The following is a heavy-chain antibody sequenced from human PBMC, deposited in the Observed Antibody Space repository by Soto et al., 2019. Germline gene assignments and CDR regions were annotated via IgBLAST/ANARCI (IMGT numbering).Heavy chain of an antibody. D-gene: IGHD2-21*01. J-gene: IGHJ4*02. CDR2: ISSSSSTI. CDR1: GFTFSSYS. CDR3: ARDAYGFDY. V-gene: IGHV3-48*01. Sequence: GGSLRLSCAASGFTFSSYSMNWVRQAPGKGLEWVSYISSSSSTIYYADSVKGRFTISRDNAKNSLYLQMNSLRAEDTAVYYCARDAYGFDYWGQGTLVTVSS.